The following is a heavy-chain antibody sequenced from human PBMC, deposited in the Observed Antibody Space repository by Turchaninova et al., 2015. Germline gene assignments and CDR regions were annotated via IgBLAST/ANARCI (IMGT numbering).Heavy chain of an antibody. CDR2: ICGSGRST. CDR1: GFTFSSYG. CDR3: AKQNGYSSFYYMDV. V-gene: IGHV3-23*01. D-gene: IGHD6-13*01. J-gene: IGHJ6*03. Sequence: EVRLLESGGGLVQPGGSLRLSCAASGFTFSSYGMSWVRQAPGKGLEWVSAICGSGRSTYYANSVKGRFTISRDNSKNTLYLQMNSLRAEDTAVYYCAKQNGYSSFYYMDVWGKGTTVTVSS.